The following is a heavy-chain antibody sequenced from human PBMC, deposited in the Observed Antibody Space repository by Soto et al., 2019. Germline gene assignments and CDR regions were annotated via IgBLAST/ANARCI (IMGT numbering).Heavy chain of an antibody. J-gene: IGHJ6*02. CDR2: ISSSSSYI. CDR1: GFTFSSYS. Sequence: PGGSLRLSCAASGFTFSSYSMNWVRQAPGKGLEWVSSISSSSSYIYYADSVKGRFTISRDNAKNSLYLQMNSLRAEDTAVYYCAREYLTGFTLDYYYGMDVWGQGTTVTVSS. CDR3: AREYLTGFTLDYYYGMDV. D-gene: IGHD1-20*01. V-gene: IGHV3-21*01.